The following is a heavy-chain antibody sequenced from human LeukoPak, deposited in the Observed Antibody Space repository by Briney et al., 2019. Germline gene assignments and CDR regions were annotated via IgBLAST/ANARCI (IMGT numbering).Heavy chain of an antibody. V-gene: IGHV3-7*01. Sequence: PGGSLRLSCAASGFTFSSYWMNWVRQAPGKGLEWVASIKGDGNEKNYVDSVKGRFSISRDNAKNSLYLQMDSLRAEDTAVYYCAKEGAYPIITYDSWGQGALVTVSS. CDR3: AKEGAYPIITYDS. D-gene: IGHD3-10*01. CDR1: GFTFSSYW. CDR2: IKGDGNEK. J-gene: IGHJ5*01.